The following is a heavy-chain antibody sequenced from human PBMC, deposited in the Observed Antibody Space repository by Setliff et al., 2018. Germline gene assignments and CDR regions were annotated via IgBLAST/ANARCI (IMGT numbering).Heavy chain of an antibody. J-gene: IGHJ4*02. D-gene: IGHD2-2*01. CDR3: ARGPLDFVVVPAAAKFDS. CDR2: ISA. Sequence: GASVKVSCKASGGTFSSYAISWVRQAPGQRLEWMGGISAYAQKFQGRVTMTADTPTSTAYMELRSLTSDDTAVYYCARGPLDFVVVPAAAKFDSWGQGTLVTVSS. V-gene: IGHV1-18*01. CDR1: GGTFSSYA.